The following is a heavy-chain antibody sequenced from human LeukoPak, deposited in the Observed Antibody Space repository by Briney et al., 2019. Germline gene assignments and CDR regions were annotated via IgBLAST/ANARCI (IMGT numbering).Heavy chain of an antibody. CDR1: GGSISSGDYY. D-gene: IGHD6-19*01. Sequence: SQTLSLTCTVSGGSISSGDYYWSWIRQPPGKGLEWIGSIYYSGSTYYNPSLKSRVTISVDTSKNQFSLKLSSVTAADTAVYYCARWYSSGWYFDYWGQGTLVTVSS. CDR3: ARWYSSGWYFDY. V-gene: IGHV4-39*01. CDR2: IYYSGST. J-gene: IGHJ4*02.